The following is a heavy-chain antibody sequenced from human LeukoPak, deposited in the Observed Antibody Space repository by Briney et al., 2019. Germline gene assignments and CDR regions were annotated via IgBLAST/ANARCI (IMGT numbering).Heavy chain of an antibody. CDR2: ISPYNGNT. V-gene: IGHV1-18*01. CDR1: GYTFTSYG. CDR3: ARAPEYYYDSSGYSGYYFDY. Sequence: ASVKVSCKASGYTFTSYGISWVRQAPGQGLEWMGWISPYNGNTNYAQKLQGRVTMTTDTSTSTAYMELRSLRSDDTAVYYCARAPEYYYDSSGYSGYYFDYWGQGTLVTVSS. J-gene: IGHJ4*02. D-gene: IGHD3-22*01.